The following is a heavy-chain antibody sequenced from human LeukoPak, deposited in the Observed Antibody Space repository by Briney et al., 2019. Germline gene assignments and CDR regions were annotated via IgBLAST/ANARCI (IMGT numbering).Heavy chain of an antibody. J-gene: IGHJ4*02. V-gene: IGHV3-48*03. Sequence: PGASLRLSCEASGFTFSSYEMNWVRQAPGKGLEWVSYINSLGTIIYYADSVKGRFTISRDNAKSSLYLQMNSLRVEDTAVYYCGRDCSGGACYYGEDYWGQGTLVTVSS. CDR3: GRDCSGGACYYGEDY. D-gene: IGHD2-15*01. CDR2: INSLGTII. CDR1: GFTFSSYE.